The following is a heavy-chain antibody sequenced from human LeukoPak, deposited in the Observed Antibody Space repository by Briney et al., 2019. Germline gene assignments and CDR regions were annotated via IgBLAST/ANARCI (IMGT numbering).Heavy chain of an antibody. J-gene: IGHJ4*02. CDR3: ARQGSRNYDSSGDDY. D-gene: IGHD3-22*01. V-gene: IGHV3-21*01. Sequence: GGSLRLSCAASGFTFSSYSMDWVRQAPGKGLEWVSSISSSSSYIYYADSVKGRFTISRDNAKNSLYLQMNSPRAEDTAVYYCARQGSRNYDSSGDDYWGQGTLVTVSS. CDR2: ISSSSSYI. CDR1: GFTFSSYS.